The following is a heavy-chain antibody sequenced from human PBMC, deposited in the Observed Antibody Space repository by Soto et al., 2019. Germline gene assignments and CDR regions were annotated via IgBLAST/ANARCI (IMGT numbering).Heavy chain of an antibody. CDR1: GGSISSGDYY. J-gene: IGHJ4*02. V-gene: IGHV4-30-4*01. D-gene: IGHD5-18*01. CDR2: IYYSGST. CDR3: ARRVVDTAMASFYFDY. Sequence: SETLSLTCTVSGGSISSGDYYWSWIRQPPGKGLEWIGYIYYSGSTYYNPSLKSRVTISVDTSKNQFSLKLSSVTAADTAVYYCARRVVDTAMASFYFDYWGQGTLVTVSS.